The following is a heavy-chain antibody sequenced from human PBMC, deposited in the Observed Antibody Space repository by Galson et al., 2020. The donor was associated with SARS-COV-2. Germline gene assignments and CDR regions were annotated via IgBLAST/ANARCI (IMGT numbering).Heavy chain of an antibody. Sequence: GGSLRLSCAASGFTFSSYAMHWVRQAPGKGLEWVAVISYDGSNKYCADSVKGRFTISRDNSKNTLYLQMNSLRAEDTAVYYCARDGSSWYLDYWGQGTLVTVSS. D-gene: IGHD6-13*01. CDR2: ISYDGSNK. CDR3: ARDGSSWYLDY. J-gene: IGHJ4*02. V-gene: IGHV3-30*04. CDR1: GFTFSSYA.